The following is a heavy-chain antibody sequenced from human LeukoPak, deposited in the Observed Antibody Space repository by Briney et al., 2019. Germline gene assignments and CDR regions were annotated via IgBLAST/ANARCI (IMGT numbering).Heavy chain of an antibody. CDR3: AKRGVVIRVILVGFHKEAYYFDS. CDR1: GFTVSSYG. CDR2: FSATDGSE. J-gene: IGHJ4*02. Sequence: GGSLRLSCAASGFTVSSYGMTWVRLAPGKGLEWVSAFSATDGSEQYAESVKGRFTISRDNPKNTLYLQMNSLRAEDTAVYFCAKRGVVIRVILVGFHKEAYYFDSWGQGALVTASS. V-gene: IGHV3-23*01. D-gene: IGHD3-22*01.